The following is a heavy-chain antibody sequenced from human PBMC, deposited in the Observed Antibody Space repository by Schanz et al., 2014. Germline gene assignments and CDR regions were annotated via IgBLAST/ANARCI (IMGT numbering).Heavy chain of an antibody. V-gene: IGHV3-11*05. CDR1: GFTFSDYY. CDR3: AKGQGAVINNWYFDL. J-gene: IGHJ2*01. CDR2: ISSSSSYT. D-gene: IGHD2-21*01. Sequence: VVESGGGLVQPGGSLRLSCAASGFTFSDYYMSWIRQAPGKGLEWVSYISSSSSYTNYADSVKGRFTISRDNSINTLSLQMNSLSADDTAVYYCAKGQGAVINNWYFDLWGRGTLVTVSS.